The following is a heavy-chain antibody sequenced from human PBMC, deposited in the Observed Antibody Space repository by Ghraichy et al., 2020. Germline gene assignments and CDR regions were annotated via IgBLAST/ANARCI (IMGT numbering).Heavy chain of an antibody. CDR2: ISYDGSNK. CDR3: ARDLGGFLEWLPLGAFDI. J-gene: IGHJ3*02. D-gene: IGHD3-3*01. CDR1: GFTFSSYA. V-gene: IGHV3-30*04. Sequence: GGSLRLSCAASGFTFSSYAMHWVRQAPGKGLEWVAVISYDGSNKYYADSVKGRFTISRDNSKNTLYLQMNSLRAEDTAVYYCARDLGGFLEWLPLGAFDIWGQGTMVTVSS.